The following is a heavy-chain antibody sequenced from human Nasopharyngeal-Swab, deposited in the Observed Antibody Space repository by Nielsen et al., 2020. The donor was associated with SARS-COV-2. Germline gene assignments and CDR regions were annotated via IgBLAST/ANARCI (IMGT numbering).Heavy chain of an antibody. CDR2: ISSSGSTI. CDR3: ARGNSYGFYYFDY. V-gene: IGHV3-11*04. J-gene: IGHJ4*02. D-gene: IGHD5-18*01. Sequence: GESLKLPCAAPRFTFSDYYMSWIRQAPGKGLEWVSYISSSGSTIYYADSVKGRFTISRDNAKNSLYLQMNSLRAEDTAVYYCARGNSYGFYYFDYWGQGTLVTVSS. CDR1: RFTFSDYY.